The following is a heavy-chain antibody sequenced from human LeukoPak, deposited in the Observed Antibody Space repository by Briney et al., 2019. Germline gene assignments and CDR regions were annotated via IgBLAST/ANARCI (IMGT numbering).Heavy chain of an antibody. J-gene: IGHJ4*02. Sequence: SVKVSCKASGGTFSSYAISWVRQAPGQGLEWMGRIIPILGIANYAQKFQGRVTITADKSTSTAYMELSSLRSDDTAVYYCARDGRITIFGVVFLFDYWGQGTLVTVSS. CDR2: IIPILGIA. D-gene: IGHD3-3*01. CDR3: ARDGRITIFGVVFLFDY. CDR1: GGTFSSYA. V-gene: IGHV1-69*04.